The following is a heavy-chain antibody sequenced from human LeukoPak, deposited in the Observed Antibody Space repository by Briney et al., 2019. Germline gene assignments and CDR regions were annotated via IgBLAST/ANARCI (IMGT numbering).Heavy chain of an antibody. CDR3: ARDGCGGDCLDY. Sequence: SVTVSCTASGGTFTSYAISWVRQAPGQGLEWMGGIIPIFGTANYAQKFQGRVTITADESTSTAYMELSSLRSEDTAVYYCARDGCGGDCLDYWGQGTLVTVSS. CDR1: GGTFTSYA. V-gene: IGHV1-69*13. J-gene: IGHJ4*02. CDR2: IIPIFGTA. D-gene: IGHD2-21*01.